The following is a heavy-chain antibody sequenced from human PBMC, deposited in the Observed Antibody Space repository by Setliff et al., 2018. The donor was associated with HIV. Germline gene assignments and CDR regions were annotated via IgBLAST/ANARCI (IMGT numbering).Heavy chain of an antibody. Sequence: GESLKISCAASGFTFSSYSMNWVRQAPGKGLEWVSSISSSSSSYIYYADSVKGRFTISRDNSKNTLYLQMSSLRAEDTAVYYCVTGRAWELLRAFDIWGQGTMVTVSS. CDR2: ISSSSSSYI. CDR3: VTGRAWELLRAFDI. V-gene: IGHV3-21*01. D-gene: IGHD1-26*01. CDR1: GFTFSSYS. J-gene: IGHJ3*02.